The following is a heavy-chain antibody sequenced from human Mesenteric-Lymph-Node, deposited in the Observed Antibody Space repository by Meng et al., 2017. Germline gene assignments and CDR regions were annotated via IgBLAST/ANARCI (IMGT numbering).Heavy chain of an antibody. J-gene: IGHJ4*02. Sequence: SETLSLTCTVSGGSINYGGFYWNWIRQHPGKGLEWLGYIYYSGPALYNPSLKSRLTMSVDKSNNRFFLNLTSVTVADTAVYYCARVLRDWAQGILDTVSS. CDR2: IYYSGPA. CDR1: GGSINYGGFY. V-gene: IGHV4-31*03. CDR3: ARVLRD.